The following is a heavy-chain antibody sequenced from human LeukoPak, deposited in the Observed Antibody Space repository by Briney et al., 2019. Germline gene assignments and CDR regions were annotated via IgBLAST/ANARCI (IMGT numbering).Heavy chain of an antibody. CDR1: GYTFTNYH. D-gene: IGHD6-25*01. CDR2: MNPNNGDS. V-gene: IGHV1-8*03. Sequence: ASVTVSCKASGYTFTNYHINWVRQATGQGLGRMGWMNPNNGDSGYAQKFQGRVTITRDTSISTSYMELRSLRSDDTAVYFCARTTSFTASGYDYWGQGTLVTVSS. J-gene: IGHJ4*02. CDR3: ARTTSFTASGYDY.